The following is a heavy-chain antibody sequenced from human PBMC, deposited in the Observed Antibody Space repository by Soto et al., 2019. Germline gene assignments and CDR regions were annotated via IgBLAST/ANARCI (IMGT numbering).Heavy chain of an antibody. CDR1: GYTFTSYT. Sequence: QVRLVHSETEVKKPGASVNVSCKASGYTFTSYTISWVRQAPGQGLEWMGWISANNGNTEFAQKFQDRLTMIADTTTSTAYLELRNLRPDDTAVYYCARSLPWFDPWGRGSLVTVSS. CDR3: ARSLPWFDP. V-gene: IGHV1-18*01. CDR2: ISANNGNT. J-gene: IGHJ5*02.